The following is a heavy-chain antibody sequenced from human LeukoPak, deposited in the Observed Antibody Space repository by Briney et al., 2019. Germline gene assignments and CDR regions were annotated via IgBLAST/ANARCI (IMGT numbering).Heavy chain of an antibody. V-gene: IGHV1-69*04. CDR1: GGTFSSYA. CDR2: IITIFGIA. J-gene: IGHJ6*02. D-gene: IGHD3-22*01. Sequence: SVTVSCKASGGTFSSYAISWVRQPPGQGLEWMGRIITIFGIANYAQKFQGRVTITADKSTSTTYMERSSLRSEDTAVYYCARDSGLLQYGMDVWGQGTTVTVSS. CDR3: ARDSGLLQYGMDV.